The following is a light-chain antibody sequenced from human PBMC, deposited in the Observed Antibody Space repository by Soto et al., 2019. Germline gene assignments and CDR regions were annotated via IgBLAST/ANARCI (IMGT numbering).Light chain of an antibody. CDR3: TSYTSNTTWV. CDR1: SSDVGRYNY. CDR2: EVR. Sequence: QSALTQPAAVSGPPGQSITISCTGTSSDVGRYNYVSWYQQHSGKAPKLVIYEVRNRPSGISNRFSASKSGNTASLTISGLKAEDEADYYCTSYTSNTTWVFGGGTKLPVL. J-gene: IGLJ3*02. V-gene: IGLV2-14*01.